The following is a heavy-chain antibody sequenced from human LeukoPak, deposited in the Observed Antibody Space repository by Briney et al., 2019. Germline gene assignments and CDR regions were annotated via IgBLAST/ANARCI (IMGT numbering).Heavy chain of an antibody. CDR2: TYYRSKWYN. Sequence: SQTLSLTCAISGDSVSSNSAAWNWIRQSPSRGLEWLGRTYYRSKWYNDYAVSVKSRITINPDTSKNQFSLQLNSVTPEDTAVYYCAREEYDFWSGYYSDWFDPWGQGTLVTVPS. D-gene: IGHD3-3*01. J-gene: IGHJ5*02. CDR1: GDSVSSNSAA. V-gene: IGHV6-1*01. CDR3: AREEYDFWSGYYSDWFDP.